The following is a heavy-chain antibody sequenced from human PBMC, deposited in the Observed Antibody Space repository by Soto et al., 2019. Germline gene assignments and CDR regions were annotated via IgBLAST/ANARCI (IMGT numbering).Heavy chain of an antibody. D-gene: IGHD5-12*01. CDR1: GGSISSYY. CDR3: ARYRDGYNQGAFDY. Sequence: SETLSLTCTVSGGSISSYYWSWIRQPPGKGLEWIGYIYHSGSTNYNPSLKSRVTISVDTSKNQFSLKLSSVTAADTAVYYCARYRDGYNQGAFDYWGQGTLVTVSS. CDR2: IYHSGST. V-gene: IGHV4-59*01. J-gene: IGHJ4*02.